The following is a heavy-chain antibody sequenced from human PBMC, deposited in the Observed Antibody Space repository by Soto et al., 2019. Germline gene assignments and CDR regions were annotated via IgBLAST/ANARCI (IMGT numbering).Heavy chain of an antibody. J-gene: IGHJ4*02. CDR1: GFTFSSYA. CDR2: ISGSGGST. CDR3: AQDVGQWLVKGADY. D-gene: IGHD6-19*01. V-gene: IGHV3-23*01. Sequence: EVQLLESGGGLVQPGGSLRLSCAASGFTFSSYAMSWVRQAPGKGLEWVSAISGSGGSTYYADSVKGRFTISRDNSKNTLYLQMNSLRAEDTAVYYCAQDVGQWLVKGADYWGQGTLVTVSS.